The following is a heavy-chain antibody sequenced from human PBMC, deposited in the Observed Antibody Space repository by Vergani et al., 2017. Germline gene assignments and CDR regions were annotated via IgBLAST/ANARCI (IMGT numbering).Heavy chain of an antibody. CDR2: IYSGGSST. Sequence: EAQLLESGGGLVQPGGSLRLSCAASGFTFSSYAMSWVRQAPGKGLEWVSVIYSGGSSTYYADSVKGRFTISRDNSKNTLYLQMNSLRAEDTAVYYCAKEGRDCRGGSCYSAIDYWGQGTLVTVSS. J-gene: IGHJ4*02. D-gene: IGHD2-15*01. CDR1: GFTFSSYA. V-gene: IGHV3-23*03. CDR3: AKEGRDCRGGSCYSAIDY.